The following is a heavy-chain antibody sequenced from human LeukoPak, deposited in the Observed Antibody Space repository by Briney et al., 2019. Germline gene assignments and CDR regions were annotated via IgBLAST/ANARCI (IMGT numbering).Heavy chain of an antibody. CDR2: ISGSGGST. CDR3: AGAITWDDVFDI. D-gene: IGHD7-27*01. CDR1: GFTFSSYA. Sequence: GSLRLSCAASGFTFSSYAMSWVRQAPGKGLEWVSAISGSGGSTYYADSVKGRFTISRDNSKNTLYLQMNSLRAEDTAVYYCAGAITWDDVFDIWGQGTKVTVSS. J-gene: IGHJ3*02. V-gene: IGHV3-23*01.